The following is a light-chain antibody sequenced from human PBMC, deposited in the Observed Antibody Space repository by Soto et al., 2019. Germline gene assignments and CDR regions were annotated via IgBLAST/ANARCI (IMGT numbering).Light chain of an antibody. Sequence: IQLTQSPSSLSASVGDSVTITCRASQGIITYLAWYQLKPGKAPNLLIYGSSTLQSGVPLRFSGSGSGTDFTLTINSLQAEDFATYYCQQTRSYPSTFGGGTKVDIK. CDR3: QQTRSYPST. J-gene: IGKJ4*01. V-gene: IGKV1-9*01. CDR2: GSS. CDR1: QGIITY.